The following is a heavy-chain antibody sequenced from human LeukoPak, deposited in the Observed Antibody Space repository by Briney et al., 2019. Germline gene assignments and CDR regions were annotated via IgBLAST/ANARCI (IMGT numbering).Heavy chain of an antibody. Sequence: PGGSLRLSCAASGFIFNSYAMGWVRQAPGKRLEWVSVISGSGTSSYYADSVKGRFTISRDNSKNTLYLQMNSLRAEDTAVYYCAKGSRSDARYYFDYWVQGTLVTVSS. CDR3: AKGSRSDARYYFDY. V-gene: IGHV3-23*01. CDR2: ISGSGTSS. CDR1: GFIFNSYA. D-gene: IGHD2-15*01. J-gene: IGHJ4*02.